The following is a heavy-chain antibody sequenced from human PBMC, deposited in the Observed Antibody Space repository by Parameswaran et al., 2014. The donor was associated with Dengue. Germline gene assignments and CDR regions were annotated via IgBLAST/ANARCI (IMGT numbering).Heavy chain of an antibody. CDR3: ARVGYYDGSGYGYFDY. J-gene: IGHJ4*02. CDR2: INSDGSRT. Sequence: WIRQPPGKGLVWVSHINSDGSRTSYADSVKGRFTISRDNARNTLYLQMNSLRAEDTAVYYCARVGYYDGSGYGYFDYWGQGTLVTVSS. V-gene: IGHV3-74*01. D-gene: IGHD3-22*01.